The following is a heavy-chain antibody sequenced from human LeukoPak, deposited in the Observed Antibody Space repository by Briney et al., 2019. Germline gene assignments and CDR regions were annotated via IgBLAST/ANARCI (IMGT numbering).Heavy chain of an antibody. Sequence: PGESLKISCKGSGYSFTSYWIGWVRQMSGKGLEWMGIIYPVDSDTRYSPSFQSLVTISAAKCTSTAYLQRSSLKASDLAMYYCARPAVVVPAAYYYYYYMDVWGKGTTVTVSS. J-gene: IGHJ6*03. CDR1: GYSFTSYW. CDR3: ARPAVVVPAAYYYYYYMDV. V-gene: IGHV5-51*01. CDR2: IYPVDSDT. D-gene: IGHD2-2*01.